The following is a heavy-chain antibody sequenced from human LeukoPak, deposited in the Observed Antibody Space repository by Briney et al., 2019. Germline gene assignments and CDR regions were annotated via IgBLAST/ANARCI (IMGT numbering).Heavy chain of an antibody. CDR1: GYTFTNWW. J-gene: IGHJ5*02. CDR2: IYPGDSAT. V-gene: IGHV5-51*01. D-gene: IGHD2-2*02. Sequence: GESLKISCKASGYTFTNWWIGWVRQMPGKGLEWMGIIYPGDSATRYSPSFQGQVTISADKSISTAYLHWSSLKASDTAIYYCARGGYCTSISCYTADNWFDPWGQGTLVTVSS. CDR3: ARGGYCTSISCYTADNWFDP.